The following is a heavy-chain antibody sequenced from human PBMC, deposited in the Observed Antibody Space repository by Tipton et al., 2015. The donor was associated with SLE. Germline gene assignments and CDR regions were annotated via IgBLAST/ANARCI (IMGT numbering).Heavy chain of an antibody. D-gene: IGHD2-15*01. J-gene: IGHJ6*02. V-gene: IGHV4-59*11. CDR3: AREGSEAFCSGGSCSYYYGLDV. Sequence: TLSLTCTVSGGSISSQYWSWIRQPPGKGLEWIGNIYYCGDTDYNPSLKTRVTISVDMSKNQFSLSLRSVTAADTAVYYCAREGSEAFCSGGSCSYYYGLDVWGPGTTVTVS. CDR1: GGSISSQY. CDR2: IYYCGDT.